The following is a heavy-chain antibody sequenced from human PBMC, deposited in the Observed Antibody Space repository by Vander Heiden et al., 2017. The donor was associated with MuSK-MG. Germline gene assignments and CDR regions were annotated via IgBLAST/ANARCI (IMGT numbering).Heavy chain of an antibody. Sequence: QVQLQESGPGLVKPSQTLSLTCTVSGGSISSGDYYWSWIRQPPGKGLEWIGYIYYSGSTYYNPSLKSRVTTSVDTSKNQFSLKLRSVTAADTAVYYCARERGELRAFDIWGQGTMVTVSS. V-gene: IGHV4-30-4*08. CDR2: IYYSGST. CDR3: ARERGELRAFDI. J-gene: IGHJ3*02. CDR1: GGSISSGDYY. D-gene: IGHD1-26*01.